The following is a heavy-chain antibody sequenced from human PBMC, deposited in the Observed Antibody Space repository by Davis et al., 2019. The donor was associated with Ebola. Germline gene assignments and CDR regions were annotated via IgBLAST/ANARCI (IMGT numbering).Heavy chain of an antibody. CDR2: ISWNSGSI. V-gene: IGHV3-9*01. Sequence: SLKNSCAASGFTFSSYSMNWVRQAPGKGLEWVSGISWNSGSIGYADSVKGRFTISRDNAKNSLYLQMNSLRAEDTALYYCAKEAIMVQGFDYWGQGTLVTVSS. J-gene: IGHJ4*02. CDR1: GFTFSSYS. D-gene: IGHD3-10*01. CDR3: AKEAIMVQGFDY.